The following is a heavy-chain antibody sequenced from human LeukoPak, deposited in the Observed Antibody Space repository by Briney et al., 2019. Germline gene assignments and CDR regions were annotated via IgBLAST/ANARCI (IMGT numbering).Heavy chain of an antibody. V-gene: IGHV4-61*02. D-gene: IGHD4-17*01. CDR3: ARADGDLPDY. J-gene: IGHJ4*02. CDR2: IYTSGST. Sequence: PSQTLSLTCTVSGGSISSGSYYWSWIRQPAGKGLEWIGRIYTSGSTNYNPSLKSRVTISVDTSKNQFSLKLSSVTAADTAVYYCARADGDLPDYWGQGTLVTVSS. CDR1: GGSISSGSYY.